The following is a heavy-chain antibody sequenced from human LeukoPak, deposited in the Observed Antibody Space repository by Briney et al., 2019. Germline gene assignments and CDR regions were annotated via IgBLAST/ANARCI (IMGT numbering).Heavy chain of an antibody. J-gene: IGHJ4*02. CDR1: GGSITSNSYH. Sequence: SETLSLTCTVSGGSITSNSYHWGWIRQPPGKGLEWIGSLYYTGSTYYNPSLKSRVTISVDTSKNQFSLKLNFVTAADTAVYYCARQSPIDDFWSGYSSGSDYWGQGTLVTVSS. V-gene: IGHV4-39*01. D-gene: IGHD3-3*01. CDR2: LYYTGST. CDR3: ARQSPIDDFWSGYSSGSDY.